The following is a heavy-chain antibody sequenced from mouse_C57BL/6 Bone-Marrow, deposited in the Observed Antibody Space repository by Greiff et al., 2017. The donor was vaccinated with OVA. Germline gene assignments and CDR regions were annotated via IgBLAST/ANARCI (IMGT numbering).Heavy chain of an antibody. CDR1: GYAFSSSW. J-gene: IGHJ2*01. CDR2: IFPRDGDT. Sequence: VQLQQSGPELVKPGASVKISCKASGYAFSSSWMNWVKRRPGKGLEWVGRIFPRDGDTNYTVKFTGKATLTADRSSSTAYMQLSSQTTEDSAVYFCARHGDGYYASYFDYWGQGTTLTVSS. D-gene: IGHD2-3*01. V-gene: IGHV1-82*01. CDR3: ARHGDGYYASYFDY.